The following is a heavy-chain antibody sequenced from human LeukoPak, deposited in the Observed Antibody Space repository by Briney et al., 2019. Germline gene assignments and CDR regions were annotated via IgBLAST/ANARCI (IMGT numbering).Heavy chain of an antibody. CDR1: GFTFCTYW. Sequence: SGGSLRLSCAASGFTFCTYWMSWVRQAPGKGLEWVANIKQDGSQKYYVDSVKGRFTISRDNARNSLFLEMNSLRADDTAVYYCARDKVVGATYLDYWGQGTLVTVSS. V-gene: IGHV3-7*01. D-gene: IGHD1-26*01. J-gene: IGHJ4*02. CDR3: ARDKVVGATYLDY. CDR2: IKQDGSQK.